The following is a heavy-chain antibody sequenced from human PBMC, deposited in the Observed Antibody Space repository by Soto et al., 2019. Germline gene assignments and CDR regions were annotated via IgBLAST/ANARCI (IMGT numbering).Heavy chain of an antibody. CDR1: GYTFTSYD. J-gene: IGHJ4*02. CDR3: ARHAKPNFDY. CDR2: MNPNSGNT. V-gene: IGHV1-8*01. Sequence: ASVKVSCKASGYTFTSYDINWVRQATGQGLEWMGWMNPNSGNTGYAQKLQGRVTMTRNTSKNQFSLKLSSVTAADTALYYCARHAKPNFDYWGQGALVTVSS.